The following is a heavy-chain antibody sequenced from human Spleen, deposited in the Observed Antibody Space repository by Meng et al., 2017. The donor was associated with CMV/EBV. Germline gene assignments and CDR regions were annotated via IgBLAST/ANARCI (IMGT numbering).Heavy chain of an antibody. CDR1: GFTFSSYA. CDR2: IRYGGFTT. CDR3: AKDHPASAFDY. V-gene: IGHV3-30*02. Sequence: GESLKISCAASGFTFSSYAMHWVRQAPGKGLEWVAFIRYGGFTTHYSDSVTGRFVISKDNSKNTVYLQMNSLRLEDTAVYFCAKDHPASAFDYWGQGTLVTVSS. D-gene: IGHD6-13*01. J-gene: IGHJ4*02.